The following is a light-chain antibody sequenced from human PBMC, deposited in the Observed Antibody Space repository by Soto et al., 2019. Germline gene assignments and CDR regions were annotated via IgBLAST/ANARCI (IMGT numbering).Light chain of an antibody. V-gene: IGLV1-44*01. CDR3: AAWDDSLNGYV. CDR1: SSNIGANT. J-gene: IGLJ1*01. CDR2: SHS. Sequence: QSVLTQPPSASGTPGQRVTFSCSGSSSNIGANTVNWYQQLPGAAPKLLMYSHSQRPSGVPDRFSGSKSGTSASLAISGLQSDDEADYYCAAWDDSLNGYVFGTGTKVTAL.